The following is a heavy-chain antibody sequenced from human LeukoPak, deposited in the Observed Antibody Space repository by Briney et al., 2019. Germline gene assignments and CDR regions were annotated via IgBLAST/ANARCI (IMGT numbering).Heavy chain of an antibody. CDR3: TKEVQRWHSYFYRPSYTLDI. CDR1: GFNFDDYA. CDR2: ISANGGFI. Sequence: PGRSLRLSCAVSGFNFDDYAIHWVRQGPGKGLEWVARISANGGFISYGESVKGRFTISRDNPRNSVFLQMNFLRAEDMAMYFCTKEVQRWHSYFYRPSYTLDIWGQGTMVSVSS. V-gene: IGHV3-9*03. D-gene: IGHD3-22*01. J-gene: IGHJ3*02.